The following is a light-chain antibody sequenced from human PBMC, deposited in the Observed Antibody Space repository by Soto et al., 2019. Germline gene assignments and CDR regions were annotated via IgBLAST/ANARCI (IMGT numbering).Light chain of an antibody. CDR2: GAS. V-gene: IGKV3-20*01. Sequence: EIVLTQSPGTLSLSPGERATLSCRASQSVSSSYLAWYQQKPGQAPRLLIYGASSRATGIPDRFSGSGSGTDFTLTISRLEPEDVAVYYCQQYGSSWTFGQGTQVEI. J-gene: IGKJ1*01. CDR1: QSVSSSY. CDR3: QQYGSSWT.